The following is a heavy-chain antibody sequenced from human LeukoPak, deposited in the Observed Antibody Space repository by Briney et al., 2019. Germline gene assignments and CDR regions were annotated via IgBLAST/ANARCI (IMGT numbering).Heavy chain of an antibody. CDR3: ARGLGAYCSGGSCTFDN. V-gene: IGHV3-21*06. D-gene: IGHD2-15*01. CDR1: GFNFSIYS. CDR2: ISSSTCYI. Sequence: GESLTLSCSASGFNFSIYSVNWVRQSPGKGLEWVSYISSSTCYIYYADSVNSRFPISRDNAKNQLYLQMNTLTAEDTAVYYCARGLGAYCSGGSCTFDNWGQGTLVTVSS. J-gene: IGHJ4*02.